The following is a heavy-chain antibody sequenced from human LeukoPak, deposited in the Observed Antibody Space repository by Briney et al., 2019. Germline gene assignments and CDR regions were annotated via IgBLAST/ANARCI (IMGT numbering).Heavy chain of an antibody. Sequence: GGSLRLSCAASGLTFSSHWMHWVRQAPGKGLVWVSRITNDGSSTTYADSVKGRFTISRDNAKNSLYLQMNSLRAEDTAVYYCAKGGYYDILTGYHFDYWGQGTLVTVSS. CDR2: ITNDGSST. V-gene: IGHV3-74*01. J-gene: IGHJ4*02. CDR1: GLTFSSHW. D-gene: IGHD3-9*01. CDR3: AKGGYYDILTGYHFDY.